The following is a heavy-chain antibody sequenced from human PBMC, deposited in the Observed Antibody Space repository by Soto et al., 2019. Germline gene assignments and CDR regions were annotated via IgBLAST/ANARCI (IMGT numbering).Heavy chain of an antibody. J-gene: IGHJ4*02. CDR2: IWYDGSNK. Sequence: QVQLVESGGGVVQTGRSLRLSCAASGFTFSSYGMHWVRQAPGKGLEWVAVIWYDGSNKYYADSVKGRFTISRDNSKNTLYLQMNSLRAEDTAVYYCARDRQYSSSWLDYWGQGTLVTVSS. CDR1: GFTFSSYG. D-gene: IGHD6-13*01. V-gene: IGHV3-33*01. CDR3: ARDRQYSSSWLDY.